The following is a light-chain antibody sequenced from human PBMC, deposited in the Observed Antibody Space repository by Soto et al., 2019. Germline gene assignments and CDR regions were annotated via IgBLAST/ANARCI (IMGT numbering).Light chain of an antibody. CDR2: GAS. CDR3: QQYSSSPSIT. V-gene: IGKV3-20*01. Sequence: IVSTQSPGALSLSPVERATLSCRASQSVSSGYLAWYQQKPGQAPRLLIYGASTRATGIPDRFSGSGSGTDFTLTISRLEPEDFAVYYCQQYSSSPSITFGQGTRLEIK. J-gene: IGKJ5*01. CDR1: QSVSSGY.